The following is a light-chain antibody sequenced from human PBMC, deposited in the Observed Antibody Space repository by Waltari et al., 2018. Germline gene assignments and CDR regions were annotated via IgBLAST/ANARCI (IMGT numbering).Light chain of an antibody. CDR2: DVP. Sequence: HSALTQPASVSGSPGQSTTIPCTGPRSEVGGYDVVACDRQHPENAPNLSIFDVPARPSGISARFAGSKSGNTASLTISGLQADDEADYYCASYTSSSNYVFGSGTTVTV. J-gene: IGLJ1*01. CDR1: RSEVGGYDV. V-gene: IGLV2-14*03. CDR3: ASYTSSSNYV.